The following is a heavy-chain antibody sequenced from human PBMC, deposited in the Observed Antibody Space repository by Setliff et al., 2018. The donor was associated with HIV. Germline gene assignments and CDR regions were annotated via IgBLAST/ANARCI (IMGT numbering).Heavy chain of an antibody. CDR1: GGTFSSYA. D-gene: IGHD3-22*01. CDR3: ARGRNYDSSGYGDYYYYMDV. J-gene: IGHJ6*03. V-gene: IGHV1-69*13. Sequence: SVKVSCKASGGTFSSYAISWVRQTPGQGLEWMGGIIPIFGTTHYAQKFQGRVTVTADESTSTAYMQLSSLRSDDTAVYYCARGRNYDSSGYGDYYYYMDVWGKGTTVTVSS. CDR2: IIPIFGTT.